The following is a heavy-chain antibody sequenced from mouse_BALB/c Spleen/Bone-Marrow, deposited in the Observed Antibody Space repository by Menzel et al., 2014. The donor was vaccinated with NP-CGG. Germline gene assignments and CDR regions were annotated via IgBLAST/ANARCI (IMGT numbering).Heavy chain of an antibody. CDR1: GYTFTSYW. V-gene: IGHV1-69*02. CDR2: IYPSDSYT. Sequence: VQLQQSGAELARPGASVKLSCKASGYTFTSYWINWVKQRPGQGLEWIGNIYPSDSYTNYNQKFKDKATLTVDKSSSTAYMQLSSPTSEDSAVYYCTRPGYFYGSGPYAMDYWGQGTSVTVSS. D-gene: IGHD1-1*01. CDR3: TRPGYFYGSGPYAMDY. J-gene: IGHJ4*01.